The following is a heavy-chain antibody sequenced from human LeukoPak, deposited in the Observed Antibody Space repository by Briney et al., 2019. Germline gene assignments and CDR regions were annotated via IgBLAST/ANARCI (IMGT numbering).Heavy chain of an antibody. Sequence: PGGSLRLSCAASGFTFSNYWMHWVRQAPGKGLEWVSAISGSGGSTYYADSVKGRFTISRDNSKNTLYLQMNSLRAEDTAVYYCAKEPPGSGGGYFDYWGQGTLVTVSS. D-gene: IGHD3-16*01. CDR1: GFTFSNYW. CDR2: ISGSGGST. V-gene: IGHV3-23*01. J-gene: IGHJ4*02. CDR3: AKEPPGSGGGYFDY.